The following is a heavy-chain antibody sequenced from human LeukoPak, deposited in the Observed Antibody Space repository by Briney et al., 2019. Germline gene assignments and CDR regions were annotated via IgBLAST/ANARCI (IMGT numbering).Heavy chain of an antibody. CDR1: GGSISSYY. CDR2: IYYSGST. V-gene: IGHV4-59*01. J-gene: IGHJ4*02. D-gene: IGHD5-12*01. CDR3: ARARRDGYNFPFFDY. Sequence: SETLSLTCTVSGGSISSYYWSWIRQPPGKGLEWIGYIYYSGSTNYIPSLKSRVTISVDTSKNQFSLKLSSVTAADTAVYYCARARRDGYNFPFFDYWGQGTLVTVSS.